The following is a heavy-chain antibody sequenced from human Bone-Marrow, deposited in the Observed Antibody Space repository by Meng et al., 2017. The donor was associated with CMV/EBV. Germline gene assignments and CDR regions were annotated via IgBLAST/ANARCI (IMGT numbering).Heavy chain of an antibody. Sequence: VELVGAVGGLVQPGESLRLSCAVSGFTVTEKHLNWVRQVPGKGLEWVSMYATDGRTFYADSVKGRFTISRDNSKNSVYLQMNSLRVEDTAVYYCMNTPPGDWGQGTLVTVSS. CDR2: YATDGRT. CDR3: MNTPPGD. D-gene: IGHD1/OR15-1a*01. V-gene: IGHV3-66*01. CDR1: GFTVTEKH. J-gene: IGHJ4*02.